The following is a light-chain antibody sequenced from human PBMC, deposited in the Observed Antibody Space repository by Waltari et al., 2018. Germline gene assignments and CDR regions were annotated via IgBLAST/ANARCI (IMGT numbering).Light chain of an antibody. CDR3: QTGGDGTGV. V-gene: IGLV4-69*01. CDR2: VNSDGSH. Sequence: QLVLTQSSSAAASLGALVKLTRTLSRGHASKIVASRQLQPETGPRDWMKVNSDGSHRKGDHIPDPCSGSGSGAARYLTSAQLQSEDEADCLCQTGGDGTGVFGGGTKLTVL. J-gene: IGLJ3*02. CDR1: RGHASKI.